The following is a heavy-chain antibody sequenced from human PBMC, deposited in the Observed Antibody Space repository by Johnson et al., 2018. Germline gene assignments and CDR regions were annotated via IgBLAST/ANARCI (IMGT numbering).Heavy chain of an antibody. CDR2: ISYDGSNK. V-gene: IGHV3-30*03. J-gene: IGHJ6*03. CDR3: ARGYSSRPALVSMDV. D-gene: IGHD6-13*01. Sequence: QVQLVQSGGGVVQPGRSLRLSCAASGFTFSSYGMHWVRQAPGKGLEWVAVISYDGSNKYYADSVKGRFTITRDNSKNTVYLQMNSLRAGDTAVYYCARGYSSRPALVSMDVWGKGTTVTVSS. CDR1: GFTFSSYG.